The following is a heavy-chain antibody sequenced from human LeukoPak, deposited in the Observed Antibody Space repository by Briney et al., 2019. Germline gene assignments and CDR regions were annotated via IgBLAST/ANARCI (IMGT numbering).Heavy chain of an antibody. D-gene: IGHD3-22*01. CDR3: ARDSYDSSGYYEILFDY. V-gene: IGHV4-61*02. Sequence: PSQTLSLTCTVPGGSISSGSYYWSWTRQPAGKGLEWIGRIYTSGSTNYNPSLKSRATISVDTSKNQFSLKLSSVTAADTAVYYCARDSYDSSGYYEILFDYWGQGTLVTVSS. J-gene: IGHJ4*02. CDR2: IYTSGST. CDR1: GGSISSGSYY.